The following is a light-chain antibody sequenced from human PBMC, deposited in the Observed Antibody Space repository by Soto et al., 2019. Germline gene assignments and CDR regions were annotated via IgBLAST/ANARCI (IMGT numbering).Light chain of an antibody. CDR3: QQYARSPMT. Sequence: EMVLTQSPGTLSLSPGERATLSCRASQSVSNNYLAWYQQKPGQAPRLLIYGASNRATGIPDRFSGSGSGTDFTLTISRLEPEDFAVYYCQQYARSPMTFGQGTKVDIK. CDR1: QSVSNNY. CDR2: GAS. V-gene: IGKV3-20*01. J-gene: IGKJ1*01.